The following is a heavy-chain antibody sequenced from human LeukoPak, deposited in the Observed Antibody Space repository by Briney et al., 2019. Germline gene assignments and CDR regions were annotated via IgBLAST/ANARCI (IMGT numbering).Heavy chain of an antibody. V-gene: IGHV3-9*01. D-gene: IGHD3-22*01. CDR2: ISWNSGSI. CDR3: ARSYYYDSRAPGGP. J-gene: IGHJ5*02. Sequence: GGSLRLSCAASGFTFDDYAMHWVRQAPGKGLEWVSGISWNSGSIGYADSVKGRFTISRDNAKNTLYLQMNSLRAEDTAVYYCARSYYYDSRAPGGPWGQRTLVTVSS. CDR1: GFTFDDYA.